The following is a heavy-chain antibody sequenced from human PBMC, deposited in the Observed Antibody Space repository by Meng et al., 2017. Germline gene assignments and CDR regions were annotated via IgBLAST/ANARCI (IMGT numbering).Heavy chain of an antibody. V-gene: IGHV4-38-2*02. D-gene: IGHD1-26*01. CDR1: GFSINTNYY. CDR2: FHHSGTT. Sequence: SETLSLTCTVSGFSINTNYYWGWIRQPPGKGLEWIGNFHHSGTTNYNPSLKSRVTISVDTSKNQFSLKLNSVSAAVTAVYYCTRASVWYSGGYWGQGTLVTVSS. J-gene: IGHJ4*02. CDR3: TRASVWYSGGY.